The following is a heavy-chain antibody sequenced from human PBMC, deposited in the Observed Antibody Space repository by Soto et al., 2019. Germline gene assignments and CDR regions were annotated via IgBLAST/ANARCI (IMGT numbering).Heavy chain of an antibody. CDR1: GYTFTSYG. CDR3: ARDLSIAAAGGIDY. J-gene: IGHJ4*02. Sequence: ASVKVSCKASGYTFTSYGISWVRQAPGQGLEWMGRISAYNCNTNYAQKLQGRVTMTTDTSTSTAYMELRSLRSDDTAVYYCARDLSIAAAGGIDYWGQGTLVTVSS. CDR2: ISAYNCNT. D-gene: IGHD6-13*01. V-gene: IGHV1-18*01.